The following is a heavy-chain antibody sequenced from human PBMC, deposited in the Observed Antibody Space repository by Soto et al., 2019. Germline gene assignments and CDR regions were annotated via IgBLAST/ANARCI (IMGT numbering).Heavy chain of an antibody. CDR3: ARQGASTNLYYFDY. V-gene: IGHV4-34*01. J-gene: IGHJ4*02. CDR1: GLSFIGYY. CDR2: INHSGST. D-gene: IGHD5-12*01. Sequence: ASETHSLTSTFYGLSFIGYYWSWIRQPTGKGLEWIGEINHSGSTYYNPSLKSRVTISVDTSKNQFSLKLNSVTAADTAVYYCARQGASTNLYYFDYWGQGTQVTVSS.